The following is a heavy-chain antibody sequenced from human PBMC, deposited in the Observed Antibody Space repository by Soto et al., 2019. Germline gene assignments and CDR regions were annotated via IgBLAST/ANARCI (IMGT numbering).Heavy chain of an antibody. J-gene: IGHJ4*02. CDR1: GFTFSSYA. CDR2: ISYDGSNK. Sequence: VQLVESGGGVVQPGRSLRLSCAASGFTFSSYAMHWVRQAPGKGLEWVAVISYDGSNKYYADSVKGRFTISRDNSKNTLYLQMNSLRAEDTAVYYCAREGIAAAEPVFDYWGQGTLVTVSS. D-gene: IGHD6-13*01. CDR3: AREGIAAAEPVFDY. V-gene: IGHV3-30-3*01.